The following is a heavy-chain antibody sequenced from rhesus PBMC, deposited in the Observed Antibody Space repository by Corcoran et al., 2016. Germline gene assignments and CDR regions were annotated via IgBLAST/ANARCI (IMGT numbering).Heavy chain of an antibody. CDR1: GFTFSNYW. CDR3: TTVDY. V-gene: IGHV3-30*01. Sequence: EVQLVESGAGLVKPGGSLSLSCVASGFTFSNYWMLWVRQAPGKGLDWVARIKTKVDGETTDYAASVKGRFTISRDDSKNTLYLQMNSLKTEDTAVYYCTTVDYWGQGVLVTVSS. J-gene: IGHJ4*01. CDR2: IKTKVDGETT.